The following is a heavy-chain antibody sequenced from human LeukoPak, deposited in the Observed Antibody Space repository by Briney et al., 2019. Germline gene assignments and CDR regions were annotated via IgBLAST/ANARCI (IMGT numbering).Heavy chain of an antibody. CDR2: IRGSGGST. J-gene: IGHJ4*02. CDR3: AKANNYYDSGAYSDF. D-gene: IGHD3-22*01. V-gene: IGHV3-23*01. Sequence: PGGSLRLSCAASGFTFSSYAMNWVRHTPGERLEWVSVIRGSGGSTNYAESVKGRFTISRDNSQNILYLQMSSLRAEDTAVYYCAKANNYYDSGAYSDFWGQGALVIVSS. CDR1: GFTFSSYA.